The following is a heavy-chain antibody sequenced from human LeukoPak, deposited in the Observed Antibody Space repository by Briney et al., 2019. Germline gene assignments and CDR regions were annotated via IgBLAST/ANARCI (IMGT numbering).Heavy chain of an antibody. V-gene: IGHV4-4*02. J-gene: IGHJ5*02. CDR2: IYHSGST. CDR1: GGSISSSNW. CDR3: ARHPPVMVRGVIKWFDP. Sequence: SETLSLTCAVSGGSISSSNWWSWVRQPPGKGLEWIGEIYHSGSTNYNPSLKSRVTISVDKSKNQFSLKLSSVTAADTAVYYCARHPPVMVRGVIKWFDPWGQGTLVTVSS. D-gene: IGHD3-10*01.